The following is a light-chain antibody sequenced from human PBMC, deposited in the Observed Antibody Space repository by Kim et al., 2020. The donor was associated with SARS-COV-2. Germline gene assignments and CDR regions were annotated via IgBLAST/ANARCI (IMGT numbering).Light chain of an antibody. V-gene: IGKV1-27*01. Sequence: IQMTQSPSSLSVSVGDRVTITCRASQAIDIYLAWYQQKPGKVPKLLIYGASTLQSGVPSRFGGSGSGTYFTLTISSLQPEDVATYYCQEYKISPNTFGQGTKLEI. CDR1: QAIDIY. CDR3: QEYKISPNT. CDR2: GAS. J-gene: IGKJ2*01.